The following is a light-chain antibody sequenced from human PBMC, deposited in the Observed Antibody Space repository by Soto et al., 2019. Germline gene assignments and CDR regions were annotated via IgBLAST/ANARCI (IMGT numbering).Light chain of an antibody. V-gene: IGKV3-20*01. CDR2: GAS. CDR1: QSVSSSY. Sequence: EIVLTQSPGTLSLSPGERATLSCRASQSVSSSYLAWYQQKPGQAPRLLIYGASSRATGIPDRFSGGGSGTDFTLTISRLEPEDFAVYYRQQYGSSPPWTFGQGTKVDIK. J-gene: IGKJ1*01. CDR3: QQYGSSPPWT.